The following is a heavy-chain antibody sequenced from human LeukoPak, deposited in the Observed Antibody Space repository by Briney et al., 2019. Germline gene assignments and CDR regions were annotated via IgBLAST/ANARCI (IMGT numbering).Heavy chain of an antibody. J-gene: IGHJ4*02. CDR2: VNYSGST. CDR1: GGSFSGYY. D-gene: IGHD4-23*01. V-gene: IGHV4-34*01. CDR3: AGGREVTRDFDY. Sequence: SETLSLTCVVYGGSFSGYYWSWIRQSPGKGLEWIGDVNYSGSTRYNPSLESRVTISVDTSKSQFSLKLSSVTAADTSVYYCAGGREVTRDFDYWGQGTLVTVSS.